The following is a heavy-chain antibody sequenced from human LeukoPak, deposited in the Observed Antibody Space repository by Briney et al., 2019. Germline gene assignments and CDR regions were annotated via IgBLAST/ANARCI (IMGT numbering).Heavy chain of an antibody. Sequence: GGSLRLSCAASGFTFDDYGMSWARQAPGKGLEWVSGINWDGGSTGYADSVNGRFTISRDNAKNFLYLQMNSLRAEDTALYCCAREIRMGVNYYDSSGYYRGCAFDIWGQGTMVTVSS. CDR2: INWDGGST. J-gene: IGHJ3*02. CDR3: AREIRMGVNYYDSSGYYRGCAFDI. D-gene: IGHD3-22*01. V-gene: IGHV3-20*04. CDR1: GFTFDDYG.